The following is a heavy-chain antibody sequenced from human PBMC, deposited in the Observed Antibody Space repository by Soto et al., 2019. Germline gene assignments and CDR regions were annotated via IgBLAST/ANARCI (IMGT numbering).Heavy chain of an antibody. CDR3: ARSEEDSDYYYYGMDV. Sequence: LSQTLSLTCVISGDSVSSNSVAWNWVRQSPSRGLEWLGRTYYRSRWYNDYAVSVRSRIAINPDTSKNHFSLQLNSVTPDDTAVYYCARSEEDSDYYYYGMDVWGQGTTVTVSS. V-gene: IGHV6-1*01. CDR1: GDSVSSNSVA. D-gene: IGHD2-15*01. J-gene: IGHJ6*02. CDR2: TYYRSRWYN.